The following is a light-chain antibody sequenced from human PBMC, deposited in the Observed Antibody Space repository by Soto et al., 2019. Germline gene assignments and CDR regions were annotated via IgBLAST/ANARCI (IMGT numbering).Light chain of an antibody. CDR3: TSYRGSGIFDV. CDR1: SSDIGVYNY. Sequence: QSALTQPASVSGSPGQSITISCTGTSSDIGVYNYVSWYQQHPGKAPKLMIYDVTKRPSGVSNRFSGSKSGNTASLTISGLQTEDEADDYCTSYRGSGIFDVFGGGTKLTVL. V-gene: IGLV2-14*01. J-gene: IGLJ2*01. CDR2: DVT.